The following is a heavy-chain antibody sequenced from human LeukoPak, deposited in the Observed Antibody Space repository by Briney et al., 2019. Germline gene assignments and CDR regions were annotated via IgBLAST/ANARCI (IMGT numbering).Heavy chain of an antibody. CDR1: AFTFSSYA. CDR2: ISGSGGST. Sequence: GGSLTLSCAASAFTFSSYAMGWDRQDQGKGLEWVTTISGSGGSTYYADSVKGRFTISRDNSKNTLYLQMNSLRAEDTAVYYCAKAPGDYVWGSYRPSYYFDYWGQGTLVTASS. V-gene: IGHV3-23*01. CDR3: AKAPGDYVWGSYRPSYYFDY. D-gene: IGHD3-16*02. J-gene: IGHJ4*02.